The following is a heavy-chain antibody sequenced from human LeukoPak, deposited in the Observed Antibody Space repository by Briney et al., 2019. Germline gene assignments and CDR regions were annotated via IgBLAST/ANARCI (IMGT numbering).Heavy chain of an antibody. D-gene: IGHD1-7*01. CDR3: ARPKNRENYWRAFDI. V-gene: IGHV3-7*03. CDR2: TKQDGNEK. Sequence: GGSLRLSCIASGFTFSDYWMTWVRQAPGTGLEWVANTKQDGNEKYYVDSVKGRFTISRDNAKNSLHLQMDNLRAEDTAVYYCARPKNRENYWRAFDIWGQGTMVTFSS. J-gene: IGHJ3*02. CDR1: GFTFSDYW.